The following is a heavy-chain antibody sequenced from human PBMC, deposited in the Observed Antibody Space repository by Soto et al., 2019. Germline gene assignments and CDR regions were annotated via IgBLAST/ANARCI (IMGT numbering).Heavy chain of an antibody. CDR1: GGSISTSNYY. D-gene: IGHD6-19*01. Sequence: ETLSLTCTVSGGSISTSNYYWAWVRQSPGKGLEWISSLTGGGDNPHYAESVKGRFTISRDNSKNTLFLQINSLSDGDTAVYYFARGGSGWYPFDYWGQGTLVTVSS. CDR2: LTGGGDNP. J-gene: IGHJ4*02. CDR3: ARGGSGWYPFDY. V-gene: IGHV3-23*01.